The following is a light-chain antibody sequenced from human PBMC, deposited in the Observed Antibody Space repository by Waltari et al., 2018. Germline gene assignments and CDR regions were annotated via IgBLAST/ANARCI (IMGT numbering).Light chain of an antibody. J-gene: IGKJ3*01. Sequence: IQMSKSPSSLSASVGDRVTITCRASQGISSYLNWYQQKPGKAPKLLIYYANSLASGVPSRFSGSGSGTEFTLTISSLQPEDFATYYCQQGNSNPFTFGPGTKLDIK. CDR3: QQGNSNPFT. CDR1: QGISSY. V-gene: IGKV1-13*02. CDR2: YAN.